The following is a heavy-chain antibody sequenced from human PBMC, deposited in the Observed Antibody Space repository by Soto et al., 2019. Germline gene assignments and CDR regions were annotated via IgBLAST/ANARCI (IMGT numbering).Heavy chain of an antibody. CDR1: GGTFSSYA. J-gene: IGHJ4*02. CDR2: VIPIFGTA. CDR3: ARSRGYGDIVDY. D-gene: IGHD4-17*01. V-gene: IGHV1-69*13. Sequence: GASVKVSCKASGGTFSSYAISWVRQAPGQGLEWMGGVIPIFGTANYAQKFQGRVTITADESTSTAHMELSSLRSEDTAVYYCARSRGYGDIVDYWGQGTLVTVSS.